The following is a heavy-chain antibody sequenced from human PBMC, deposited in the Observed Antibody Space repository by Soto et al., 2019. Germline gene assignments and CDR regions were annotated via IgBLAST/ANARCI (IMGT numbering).Heavy chain of an antibody. CDR1: GFTFSSYG. Sequence: QVQLVESGGGVVQTGRSLRLSCAASGFTFSSYGMHWVRQAPGKGLEWVAVISYDGSNKYYADSVKGRFTISRDNSKNRQDVQMNSLRAEDRAVYYGAKGGGYEGSGGYSVGENYYGMDVWGQGTTVTVSS. D-gene: IGHD3-10*01. J-gene: IGHJ6*02. V-gene: IGHV3-30*18. CDR3: AKGGGYEGSGGYSVGENYYGMDV. CDR2: ISYDGSNK.